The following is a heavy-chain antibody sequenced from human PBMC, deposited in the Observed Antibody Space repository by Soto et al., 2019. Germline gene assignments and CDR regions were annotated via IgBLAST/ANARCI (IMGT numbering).Heavy chain of an antibody. CDR1: GFSFSTYT. D-gene: IGHD3-10*02. Sequence: QVVLVQSGAEVKKPGASVKISCEASGFSFSTYTIHWVRQAPGQRPEWLGWFNAANGDTKYSPNCQDRVTITGETSASTAFMELSSLRSEDTAVYYCATVQFYGVDVWVPWTTVTVSS. CDR3: ATVQFYGVDV. V-gene: IGHV1-3*01. CDR2: FNAANGDT. J-gene: IGHJ6*02.